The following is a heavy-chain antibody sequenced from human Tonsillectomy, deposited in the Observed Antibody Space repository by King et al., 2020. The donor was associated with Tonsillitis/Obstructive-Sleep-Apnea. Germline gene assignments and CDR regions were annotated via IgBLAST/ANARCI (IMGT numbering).Heavy chain of an antibody. D-gene: IGHD2-2*01. CDR2: IWYDGSNK. J-gene: IGHJ3*02. V-gene: IGHV3-33*01. CDR3: ASSLGYCSSTSCDLMRHDAFDI. Sequence: VQLVESGGGVVQPGRSLRLSCAASGFTFSSYGMHWVRQAPGKGLEWVAVIWYDGSNKYYADSVKGRFTISRDNSKNTLYLQMNSLRAEGTAVYYCASSLGYCSSTSCDLMRHDAFDIWGQGTMVTVSS. CDR1: GFTFSSYG.